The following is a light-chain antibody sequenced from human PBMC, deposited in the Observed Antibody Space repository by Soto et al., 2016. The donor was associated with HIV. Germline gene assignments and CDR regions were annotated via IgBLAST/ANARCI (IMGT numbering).Light chain of an antibody. CDR2: KDS. CDR1: ALAKQF. J-gene: IGLJ3*02. CDR3: QSVDSSDTWV. V-gene: IGLV3-25*03. Sequence: SYELTQPPSVSVSPGQTARITCSGDALAKQFAFWYQQKPGQAPVLMIYKDSERPSGIPERFSGFSSGTTVTLTISGVQAEDEADYYCQSVDSSDTWVFGGGTKLTVL.